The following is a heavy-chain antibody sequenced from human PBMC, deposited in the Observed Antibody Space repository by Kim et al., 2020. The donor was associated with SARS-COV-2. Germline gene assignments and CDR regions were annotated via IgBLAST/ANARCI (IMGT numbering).Heavy chain of an antibody. Sequence: YADSVKGRFTISRDNSKNTLYLQMNSLRAEDTAVYYCARDRGYGLGAFDIWGQGTMVTVSS. D-gene: IGHD5-12*01. CDR3: ARDRGYGLGAFDI. J-gene: IGHJ3*02. V-gene: IGHV3-33*01.